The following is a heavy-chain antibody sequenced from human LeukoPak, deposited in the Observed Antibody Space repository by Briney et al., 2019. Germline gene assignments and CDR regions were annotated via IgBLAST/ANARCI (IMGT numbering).Heavy chain of an antibody. Sequence: ASVKVSCKASGYTFTNYDINWVRQATGQGLEWMGWVNPNSGNTGYAQNFQGRVTMTRNTSISTAYMELSSLRSEDTAVYYCATVQYGLGFAFNWFDPWGQGTLVTVSS. J-gene: IGHJ5*02. V-gene: IGHV1-8*01. CDR2: VNPNSGNT. CDR3: ATVQYGLGFAFNWFDP. D-gene: IGHD3-10*01. CDR1: GYTFTNYD.